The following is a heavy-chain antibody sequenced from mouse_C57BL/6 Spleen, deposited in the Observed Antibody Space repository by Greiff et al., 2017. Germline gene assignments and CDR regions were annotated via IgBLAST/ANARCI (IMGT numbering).Heavy chain of an antibody. V-gene: IGHV5-17*01. CDR1: GFTFSDYG. J-gene: IGHJ1*03. CDR3: ARGHYDYDVWYFDV. D-gene: IGHD2-4*01. CDR2: ISSGSSTI. Sequence: EVQVVESGGGLVKPGGSLKLSCAASGFTFSDYGMHWVRQAPEKGLEWVAYISSGSSTIYYADTVKGRFTISRDNAKNTLFLQMTSLRSEDTAMYYCARGHYDYDVWYFDVWGTGTTVTVSS.